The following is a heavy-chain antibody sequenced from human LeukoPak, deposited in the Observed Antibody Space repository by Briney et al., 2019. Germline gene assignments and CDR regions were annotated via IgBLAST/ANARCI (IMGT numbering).Heavy chain of an antibody. J-gene: IGHJ5*02. D-gene: IGHD4-23*01. CDR3: ARGGVVTSRGWFDP. V-gene: IGHV3-9*01. CDR2: ISWNSGSI. CDR1: GFTFDDYA. Sequence: PGGSLRLSCAASGFTFDDYAMHWVRQAPGKGLEWVSGISWNSGSIGYADSVKGRFTISRDNAKNSLYLQMNSLRAEDTAVYYCARGGVVTSRGWFDPWGQGTLVTVSS.